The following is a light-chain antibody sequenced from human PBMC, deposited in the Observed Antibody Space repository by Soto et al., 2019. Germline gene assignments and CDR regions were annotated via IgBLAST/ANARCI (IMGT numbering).Light chain of an antibody. CDR2: GAS. J-gene: IGKJ3*01. Sequence: EIVLTQSPGTLSLSPGERATLSCRASQSFSSSYLAWYQQKPRQAPRLLIYGASSRATGIPDRFSGSGSGTDFTLTISRLEPEDFAVYYCQQYGSSPLFTFGPGTKVDIK. V-gene: IGKV3-20*01. CDR3: QQYGSSPLFT. CDR1: QSFSSSY.